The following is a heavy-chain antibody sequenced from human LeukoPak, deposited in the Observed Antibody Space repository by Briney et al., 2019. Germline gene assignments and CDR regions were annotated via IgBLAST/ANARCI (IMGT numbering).Heavy chain of an antibody. CDR1: GFTVSSNY. V-gene: IGHV3-53*01. CDR3: ARDRGYSYGHGVAYYYYGMDV. J-gene: IGHJ6*02. CDR2: IYSGGST. Sequence: GGSLRLSCAASGFTVSSNYMSWVRQAPGKGLEWVSVIYSGGSTYYADFVKGRFTISRDNSKNTLYLQMNSLRAEDTAVYYCARDRGYSYGHGVAYYYYGMDVWGQGTTVTVSS. D-gene: IGHD5-18*01.